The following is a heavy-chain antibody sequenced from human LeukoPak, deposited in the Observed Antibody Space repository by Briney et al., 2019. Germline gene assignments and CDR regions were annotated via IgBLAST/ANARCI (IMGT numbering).Heavy chain of an antibody. Sequence: SETLSLTCTVSGDSTSGYYWSWSRQPPGKGLEWIGYTSFSGSTYYNPSLRSRVSISVDTSENQFSLRLSSVTAADTAVYYCARDYYGRNPGYYFHYWGQGTLVTVSS. CDR3: ARDYYGRNPGYYFHY. CDR2: TSFSGST. D-gene: IGHD4-23*01. CDR1: GDSTSGYY. V-gene: IGHV4-59*12. J-gene: IGHJ4*02.